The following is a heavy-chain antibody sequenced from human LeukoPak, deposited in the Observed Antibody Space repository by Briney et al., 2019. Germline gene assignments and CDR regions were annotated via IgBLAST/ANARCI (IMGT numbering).Heavy chain of an antibody. Sequence: GGSLRLSCVASGFTFNTYSMNWVRQAPGKGLEWVSSISSSSSYIYYADSVKGRFTISRDNSKNTLYLQMNSLRAEDTAVYYCATSDWASSGWYYFDYWGQGTLVTVSS. CDR1: GFTFNTYS. CDR3: ATSDWASSGWYYFDY. V-gene: IGHV3-21*04. D-gene: IGHD6-19*01. J-gene: IGHJ4*02. CDR2: ISSSSSYI.